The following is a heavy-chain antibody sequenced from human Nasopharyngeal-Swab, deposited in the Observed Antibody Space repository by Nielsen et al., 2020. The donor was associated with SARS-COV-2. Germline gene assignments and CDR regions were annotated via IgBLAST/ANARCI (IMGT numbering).Heavy chain of an antibody. D-gene: IGHD5-12*01. CDR3: ARALAPYSGYDYDYYYGMDV. J-gene: IGHJ6*02. Sequence: GGSPRLSCAASGFTFSSYDMHWVRQATGKGLEWVSAIGTAGDTYYPGSVKGRFTISRENAKNSLYLQMNSLRAGDTAVYYCARALAPYSGYDYDYYYGMDVWGQGTTVTVSS. CDR1: GFTFSSYD. CDR2: IGTAGDT. V-gene: IGHV3-13*04.